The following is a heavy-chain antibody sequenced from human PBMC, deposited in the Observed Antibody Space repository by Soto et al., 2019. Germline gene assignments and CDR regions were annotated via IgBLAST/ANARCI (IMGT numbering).Heavy chain of an antibody. CDR1: GFTVISNY. Sequence: GGSLRLSCVASGFTVISNYMSWVRQAPGKGLEWVSVIYSGGSTYYSTSLKTRLTISKDTSKNQVVLTMTNMDPVDTATHYCARIRLVKGATNYYYGMDVWGQGTTVTVSS. V-gene: IGHV3-53*05. CDR3: ARIRLVKGATNYYYGMDV. CDR2: IYSGGST. J-gene: IGHJ6*02. D-gene: IGHD3-22*01.